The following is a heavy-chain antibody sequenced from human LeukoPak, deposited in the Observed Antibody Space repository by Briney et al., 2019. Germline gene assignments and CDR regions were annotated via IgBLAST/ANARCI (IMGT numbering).Heavy chain of an antibody. Sequence: PGGSLRLSCAASGFIFSDPHISDPHMDWVRQAPGKGLEWVGRIRSKAKSYTTEYAAPVKGRFTISRDDSKKSLYLQMNSLKVEDTAVYYCVRGLGWTSGTELFDYWGQGTLVTVSS. D-gene: IGHD3-9*01. V-gene: IGHV3-72*01. CDR3: VRGLGWTSGTELFDY. CDR2: IRSKAKSYTT. J-gene: IGHJ4*02. CDR1: GFIFSDPH.